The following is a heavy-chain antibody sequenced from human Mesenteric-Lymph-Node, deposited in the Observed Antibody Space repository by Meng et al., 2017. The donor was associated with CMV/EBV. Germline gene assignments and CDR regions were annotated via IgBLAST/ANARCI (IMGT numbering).Heavy chain of an antibody. V-gene: IGHV4-4*02. J-gene: IGHJ4*02. CDR1: ISSSNW. Sequence: ISSSNWWSWVRQPPGKGLEWIGEIYHSGSTNYNPSLKSRVTISVDKSKNQFSLKLSSVTAADTAVYYCARTQAGGTSYCSGGSCSENWGQGTLVTVSS. D-gene: IGHD2-15*01. CDR3: ARTQAGGTSYCSGGSCSEN. CDR2: IYHSGST.